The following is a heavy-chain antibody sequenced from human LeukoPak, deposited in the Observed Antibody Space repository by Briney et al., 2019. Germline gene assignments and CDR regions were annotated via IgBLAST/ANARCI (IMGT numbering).Heavy chain of an antibody. Sequence: ASVKVSCKASGYTFTSYGISWVRQAPGQGLEWMGWISAYNGNTNYAQKLQGRVTMTTDTSTSTAYMELRSLRSGDTAVYYCATGQTVNSPDAFDIWGQGTMVTVSS. J-gene: IGHJ3*02. CDR1: GYTFTSYG. V-gene: IGHV1-18*01. D-gene: IGHD4-17*01. CDR3: ATGQTVNSPDAFDI. CDR2: ISAYNGNT.